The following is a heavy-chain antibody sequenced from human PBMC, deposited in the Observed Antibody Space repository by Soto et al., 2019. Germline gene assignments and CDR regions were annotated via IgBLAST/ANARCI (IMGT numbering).Heavy chain of an antibody. Sequence: QVPLQESGPGLVKPSQTLSLTCTVSGGSISSGAYYWTWIRQHPGKGLEWIGYIYHSGSTYYNPSLNSRVTMSVDTSKNQFSLKLTSVTAADTAMYYCARIKGGAAGNFDYWGQGTLVTVSS. J-gene: IGHJ4*02. D-gene: IGHD1-26*01. CDR3: ARIKGGAAGNFDY. CDR1: GGSISSGAYY. CDR2: IYHSGST. V-gene: IGHV4-31*03.